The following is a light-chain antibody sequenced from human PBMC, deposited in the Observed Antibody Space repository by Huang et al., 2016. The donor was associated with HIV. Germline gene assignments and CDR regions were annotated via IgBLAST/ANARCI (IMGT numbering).Light chain of an antibody. V-gene: IGKV1-9*01. J-gene: IGKJ2*01. CDR1: QGISSY. Sequence: IQLTQSPSSLSASVGDRVTITCRASQGISSYLAWYQQKPGSAPKLLIYAASTLHSGVPSRFSGSGSGTDFTLTISSLQPEDFATYYCQQLNSYPYTFGQGTKLEIK. CDR2: AAS. CDR3: QQLNSYPYT.